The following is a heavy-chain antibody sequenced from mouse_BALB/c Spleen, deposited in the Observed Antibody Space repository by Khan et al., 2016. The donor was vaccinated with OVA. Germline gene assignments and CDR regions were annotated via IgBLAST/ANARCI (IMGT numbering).Heavy chain of an antibody. J-gene: IGHJ3*01. D-gene: IGHD2-4*01. CDR3: ANKDYDDYDPFPY. CDR1: GYSITSEYA. V-gene: IGHV3-2*02. Sequence: EVQLVESGPGLVKPSQSLSLTCTVTGYSITSEYAWNWIRQFPGNKLEWMGYINYSGNTRFNPSLKSRTSITRDTSKNQFFLPLNSVTTEDTATYFSANKDYDDYDPFPYWGQGTLVTVSA. CDR2: INYSGNT.